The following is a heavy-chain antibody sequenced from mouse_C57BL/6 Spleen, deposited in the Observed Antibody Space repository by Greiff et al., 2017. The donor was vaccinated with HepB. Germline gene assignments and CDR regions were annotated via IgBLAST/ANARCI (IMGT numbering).Heavy chain of an antibody. CDR2: IYPGDGDT. CDR1: GYAFSSSW. J-gene: IGHJ3*01. D-gene: IGHD1-1*01. V-gene: IGHV1-82*01. CDR3: ARPYYYGSSYAFAY. Sequence: QVQLQQSGPELVKPGASVKISCKASGYAFSSSWMNWVKQRPGKGLEWIGRIYPGDGDTNYNGKFKGKATLTADKSSSTAYMQLSSLTSEDSAVYFCARPYYYGSSYAFAYWGQGTLVTVSA.